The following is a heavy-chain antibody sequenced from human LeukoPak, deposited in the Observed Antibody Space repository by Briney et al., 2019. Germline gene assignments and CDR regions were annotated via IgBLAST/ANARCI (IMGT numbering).Heavy chain of an antibody. Sequence: SGGSLRLSCAASGFTVSSNYMSWGRQAPGKGLEWVSVIYSGGSTYYADSVKGRFTISRDNSKNTLYLQMNSLRAEDTAVYCCAKVPFHNSESYYFDYWGQGTLVTVSS. D-gene: IGHD4-23*01. J-gene: IGHJ4*02. CDR1: GFTVSSNY. CDR3: AKVPFHNSESYYFDY. V-gene: IGHV3-53*01. CDR2: IYSGGST.